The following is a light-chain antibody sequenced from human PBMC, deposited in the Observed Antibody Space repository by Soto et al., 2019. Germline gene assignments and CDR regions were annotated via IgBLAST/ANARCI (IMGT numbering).Light chain of an antibody. CDR2: DVS. CDR1: SSDVGGYNY. V-gene: IGLV2-14*01. CDR3: SSYTSSSTLESV. J-gene: IGLJ1*01. Sequence: QSALTQPASVSGSPGQSITSSCTGTSSDVGGYNYVSWYQQHPGKAPKLMIYDVSNRPSGVSNRFSGSKSGNTASLTISGLQAEDEADYYCSSYTSSSTLESVFGTGTKLTVL.